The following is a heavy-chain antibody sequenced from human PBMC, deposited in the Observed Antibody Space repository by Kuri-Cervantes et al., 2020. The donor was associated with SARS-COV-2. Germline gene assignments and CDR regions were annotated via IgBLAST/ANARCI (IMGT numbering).Heavy chain of an antibody. D-gene: IGHD2-2*01. CDR2: IYTSGST. CDR3: ARVVPAADEGLYYYYMDV. V-gene: IGHV4-4*07. Sequence: SETLSLTCTVSGGSISSYYWSWIRQPAGKGLEWIWRIYTSGSTNYNPSLKSRVTMSVDTSKNQFSLKLSSVTAADTAVYYCARVVPAADEGLYYYYMDVWGKGTTVTVSS. J-gene: IGHJ6*03. CDR1: GGSISSYY.